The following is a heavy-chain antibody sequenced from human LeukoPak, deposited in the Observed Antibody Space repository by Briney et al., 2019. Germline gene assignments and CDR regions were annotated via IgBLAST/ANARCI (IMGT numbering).Heavy chain of an antibody. CDR3: AGVITYYYYYMDV. CDR1: GGSISSHY. Sequence: SETLSLTCTVSGGSISSHYWSWIRQPPGKGLEWIGYIYYSGSTNYNPSLKSRVTISVDTSKNQFSLKLSSVTAADTAVYYCAGVITYYYYYMDVRGKGTTVTVSS. D-gene: IGHD3-22*01. V-gene: IGHV4-59*08. CDR2: IYYSGST. J-gene: IGHJ6*03.